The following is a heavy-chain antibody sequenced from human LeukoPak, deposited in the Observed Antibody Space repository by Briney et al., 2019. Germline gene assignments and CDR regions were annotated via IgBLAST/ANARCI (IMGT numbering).Heavy chain of an antibody. CDR3: ARIRYFALDV. CDR1: GFTFSSYA. J-gene: IGHJ6*02. Sequence: AGGSLRLSCVVSGFTFSSYAMSWVRQAPGKGLEWVSAIRGSGDSTYYADSVKGRFTISRDNSKNTLYLQMNSLRAEDTAVYYCARIRYFALDVWGQGTTVTVSS. V-gene: IGHV3-23*01. D-gene: IGHD3-9*01. CDR2: IRGSGDST.